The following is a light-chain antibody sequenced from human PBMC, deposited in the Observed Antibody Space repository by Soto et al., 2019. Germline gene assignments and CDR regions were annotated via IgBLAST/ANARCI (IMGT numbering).Light chain of an antibody. J-gene: IGKJ1*01. CDR1: QSVNSN. CDR3: QHYNSYSEA. Sequence: EMVMTQSPAILSVSPGESATLSCRASQSVNSNYLAWYQQHPGQPPRLLIYGISTRATGIPARFSGSGSGTEFSLTISGLQSEDFATYYCQHYNSYSEAFGQGTKVDIK. V-gene: IGKV3-15*01. CDR2: GIS.